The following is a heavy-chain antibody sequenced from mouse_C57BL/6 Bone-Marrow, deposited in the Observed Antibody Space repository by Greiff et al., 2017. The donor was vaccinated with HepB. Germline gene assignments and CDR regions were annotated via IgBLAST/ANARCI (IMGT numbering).Heavy chain of an antibody. CDR1: GFNIKDDY. J-gene: IGHJ2*01. Sequence: DVQLVESGAELVRPGASVKLSCTASGFNIKDDYMHWVKQRPEQGLEWIGWIDPENGDTEYASKFQGKATITADKSSNTAYLQLSSLTYEDTAVYYCAATMVKGYWGQGTTLTVSS. D-gene: IGHD2-2*01. CDR2: IDPENGDT. CDR3: AATMVKGY. V-gene: IGHV14-4*01.